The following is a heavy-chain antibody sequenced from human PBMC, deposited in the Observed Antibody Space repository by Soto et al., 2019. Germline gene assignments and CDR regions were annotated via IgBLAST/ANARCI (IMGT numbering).Heavy chain of an antibody. D-gene: IGHD5-18*01. Sequence: EVQLLESGGGLVQPGGSLRLSCAASGFTFSTYAMTWVRQAPGKGLERISSITASDGSAYYADSVKGRFTISRDNPMNTLYLQMNSLRDEDTAVYYCARGGYSYGHWGQGTLVTVSS. J-gene: IGHJ4*02. CDR2: ITASDGSA. CDR3: ARGGYSYGH. V-gene: IGHV3-23*01. CDR1: GFTFSTYA.